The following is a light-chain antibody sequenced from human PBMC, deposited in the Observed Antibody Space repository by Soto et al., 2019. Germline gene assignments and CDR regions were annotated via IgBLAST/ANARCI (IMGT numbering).Light chain of an antibody. Sequence: EVVLTQSPATLSLSPGEGATLSCRASQSIGNYLAWYQQKPGQAPRLLIYGASTRATGIPARFSGSGSGTEFTLTISSLQSEDFAVYYCQQYNNWPITFGQGTRLEIK. V-gene: IGKV3-15*01. J-gene: IGKJ5*01. CDR3: QQYNNWPIT. CDR1: QSIGNY. CDR2: GAS.